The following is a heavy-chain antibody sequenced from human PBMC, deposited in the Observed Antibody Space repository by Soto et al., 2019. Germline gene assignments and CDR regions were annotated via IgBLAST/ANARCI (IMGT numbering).Heavy chain of an antibody. Sequence: SETLSLTCTVSGGSMSSSSYYWSWFRQPPGQGLEWVGYIYYTGTTTYNPSLKSRVTISVDASKSQFSLNLRSVTAADTAVYYCARLGDYYQAFDYWGQGALVTVSS. CDR2: IYYTGTT. CDR3: ARLGDYYQAFDY. D-gene: IGHD3-22*01. V-gene: IGHV4-61*05. J-gene: IGHJ4*02. CDR1: GGSMSSSSYY.